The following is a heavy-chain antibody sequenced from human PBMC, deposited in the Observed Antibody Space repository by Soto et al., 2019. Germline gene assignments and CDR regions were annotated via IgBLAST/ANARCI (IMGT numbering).Heavy chain of an antibody. Sequence: PSDTLSLTCTFSVCSVSTAISYLSLIRQPPGKGLELIVYIHYSLSTNYTTSLKSRVNISLDTSKNQFPLKLSSVTAADTAVYYCERQWEDLSFEYWGKGNLVNVSS. CDR2: IHYSLST. D-gene: IGHD1-26*01. CDR3: ERQWEDLSFEY. J-gene: IGHJ4*02. CDR1: VCSVSTAISY. V-gene: IGHV4-61*01.